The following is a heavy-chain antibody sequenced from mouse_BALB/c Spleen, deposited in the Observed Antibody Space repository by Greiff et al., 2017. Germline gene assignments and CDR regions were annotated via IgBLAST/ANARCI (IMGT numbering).Heavy chain of an antibody. CDR1: GFSLTGYG. CDR3: ARDGNDYAMDY. Sequence: QVQLKESGPGLVAPSQSLSLTCTVSGFSLTGYGVNWVRQPPGKGLEWLGMIWGDGSTDYNSALKSRLSISKDNSKSQVFLKMNSLQTDDTARYYGARDGNDYAMDYWGQGTSVTVSA. J-gene: IGHJ4*01. V-gene: IGHV2-6-7*01. D-gene: IGHD2-1*01. CDR2: IWGDGST.